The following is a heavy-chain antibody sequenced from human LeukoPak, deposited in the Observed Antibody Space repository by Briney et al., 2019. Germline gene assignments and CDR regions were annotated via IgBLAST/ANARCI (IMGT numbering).Heavy chain of an antibody. V-gene: IGHV4-39*07. CDR3: ARDRVVGTQGDFDY. CDR1: GGSISSSSYY. Sequence: PSETLSLTCTVSGGSISSSSYYWGWIRQPPGKGLEWIGSIYYSGSTYYNPSLKSRVTISVDTSKNQFSLKLSSVTAADTAVYYCARDRVVGTQGDFDYWGQGTLVTVSS. D-gene: IGHD1-26*01. J-gene: IGHJ4*02. CDR2: IYYSGST.